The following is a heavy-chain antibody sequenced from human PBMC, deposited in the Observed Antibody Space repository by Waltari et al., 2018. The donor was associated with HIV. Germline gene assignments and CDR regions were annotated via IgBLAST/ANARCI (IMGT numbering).Heavy chain of an antibody. CDR1: GYSISSGYY. J-gene: IGHJ4*02. Sequence: QVQLQESGPGLVKPSETLSLTCAVSGYSISSGYYWGWIRQPPGKGLEWIGSIYHSGSTYYNPSLKSRVTISVDTSKNQFSLKLSSVTAADTAVYYCAREAEYSSSPFDYWGQGTLVTVSS. CDR3: AREAEYSSSPFDY. V-gene: IGHV4-38-2*02. D-gene: IGHD6-13*01. CDR2: IYHSGST.